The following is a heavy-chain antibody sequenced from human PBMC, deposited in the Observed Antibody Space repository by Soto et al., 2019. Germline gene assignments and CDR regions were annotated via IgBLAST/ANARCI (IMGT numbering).Heavy chain of an antibody. D-gene: IGHD3-22*01. J-gene: IGHJ4*02. CDR1: GFTFSNAW. CDR3: TTKKIVVVSILFDY. V-gene: IGHV3-15*01. CDR2: IKSKTDGGTT. Sequence: PVGSLRLSCVASGFTFSNAWMSWVRQAPGKGLEWVDRIKSKTDGGTTDYAAPVKGRFTISRDDSKNTLYLQMNNLKTEDTAVYYCTTKKIVVVSILFDYWGQRTLVTVSS.